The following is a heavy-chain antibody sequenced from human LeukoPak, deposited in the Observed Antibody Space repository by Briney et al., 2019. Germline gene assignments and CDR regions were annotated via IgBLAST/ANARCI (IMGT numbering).Heavy chain of an antibody. CDR2: ISAYNGNT. CDR1: GYTFTGYY. J-gene: IGHJ4*02. Sequence: KPGASVKVSCKASGYTFTGYYMHWVRQAPGQGLEWMGRISAYNGNTNYAQKLQGRVTMTTDTSTSTAYMELRSLRSDDTAVYYCARDQRLFSGYATGNSYAYYFDYWGQGTLVTVSS. CDR3: ARDQRLFSGYATGNSYAYYFDY. D-gene: IGHD3-10*01. V-gene: IGHV1-18*04.